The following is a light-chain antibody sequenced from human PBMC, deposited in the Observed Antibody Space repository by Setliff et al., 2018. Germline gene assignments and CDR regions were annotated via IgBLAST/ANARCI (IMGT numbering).Light chain of an antibody. V-gene: IGLV3-9*01. CDR3: QVWDSSTVI. CDR1: NIGTKN. J-gene: IGLJ2*01. CDR2: NSN. Sequence: SYELTQPLSVSVALGQTARITCGGDNIGTKNVHWYQQRPGQAPVLVIYNSNNRPSGILERFSGSNSGNTATLTISRVQVGDESVYSCQVWDSSTVIFGGGTKGTV.